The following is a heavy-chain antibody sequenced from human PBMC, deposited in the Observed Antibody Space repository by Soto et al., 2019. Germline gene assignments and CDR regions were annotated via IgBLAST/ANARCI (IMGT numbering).Heavy chain of an antibody. D-gene: IGHD6-13*01. CDR3: ARDWVAAGCFDY. J-gene: IGHJ4*02. CDR1: GFTFSSYA. V-gene: IGHV3-30-3*01. Sequence: GGSLRLSCAASGFTFSSYAMSWVRQAPGKGLEWVAAISYDGSNKYYADSVKGRFTISRDNSKNTLYLQMNSLRVEDAAVYYCARDWVAAGCFDYWGQGTLVTVSS. CDR2: ISYDGSNK.